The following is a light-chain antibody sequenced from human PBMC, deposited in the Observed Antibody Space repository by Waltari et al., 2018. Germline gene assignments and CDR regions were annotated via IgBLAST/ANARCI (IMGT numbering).Light chain of an antibody. CDR3: QHYNYYPVT. J-gene: IGKJ2*01. Sequence: DIQVTKSPSTRSASVGDKVTIACRASQSIDTWLAWYQQKPGKAPKLLIYKASHLESGVPLRFSGSGSGTEFTLTINSLQPDDFATYYCQHYNYYPVTYGQGTKLEI. CDR1: QSIDTW. V-gene: IGKV1-5*03. CDR2: KAS.